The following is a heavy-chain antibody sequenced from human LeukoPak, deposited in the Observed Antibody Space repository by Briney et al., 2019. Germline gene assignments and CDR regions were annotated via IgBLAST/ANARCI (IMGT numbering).Heavy chain of an antibody. J-gene: IGHJ4*02. CDR2: TYYTGTT. CDR1: GGSMSDYY. D-gene: IGHD2-2*01. CDR3: ARDQRRTSCFDY. V-gene: IGHV4-59*01. Sequence: SETLSLTCTVSGGSMSDYYWSWIRQPPGKGLEWIGYTYYTGTTNYNPSLKSRVTILVDTSKNQFSLKLNSVTAADTGVYYCARDQRRTSCFDYWGQGTLVTVSS.